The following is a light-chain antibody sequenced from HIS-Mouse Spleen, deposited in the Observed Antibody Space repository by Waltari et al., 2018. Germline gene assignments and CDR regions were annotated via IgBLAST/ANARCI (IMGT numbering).Light chain of an antibody. CDR3: QGWDSSSDHVV. CDR1: NIGSKS. J-gene: IGLJ2*01. CDR2: DDS. V-gene: IGLV3-21*03. Sequence: SYVLTQPPSVSVAPGKTARITCGGNNIGSKSVHWYQQKPGQAPVLVVYDDSARPPGVPERLAGSNSGNTATLTISRVEAGDEADYDCQGWDSSSDHVVFGGGTKLTVL.